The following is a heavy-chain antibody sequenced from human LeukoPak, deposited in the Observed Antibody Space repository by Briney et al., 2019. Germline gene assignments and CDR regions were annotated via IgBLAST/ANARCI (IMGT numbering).Heavy chain of an antibody. Sequence: ASVKVSCKASGYTFTGYYMHWMRQAPGQGLEWMGWINPNSGGTNYAQKFQGRVTMTRDTSISTAYMELSRLRSDDTAVYYCARGCSSTSCYGGGDYYYMDIWGKGTTVTVSS. CDR1: GYTFTGYY. CDR3: ARGCSSTSCYGGGDYYYMDI. J-gene: IGHJ6*03. CDR2: INPNSGGT. D-gene: IGHD2-2*01. V-gene: IGHV1-2*02.